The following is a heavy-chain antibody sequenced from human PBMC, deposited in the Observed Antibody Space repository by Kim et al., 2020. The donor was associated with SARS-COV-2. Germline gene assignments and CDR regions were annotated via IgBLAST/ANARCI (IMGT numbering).Heavy chain of an antibody. J-gene: IGHJ4*02. CDR1: GFTFDDYA. D-gene: IGHD6-19*01. CDR2: ISWNSGSI. V-gene: IGHV3-9*01. CDR3: AKDAYSSGWLDY. Sequence: GGSLRLSCAASGFTFDDYAMHWVRQAPGKGLEWDSGISWNSGSIGYADSVKGRFTISRDNAKNSLYLQMNSLRAEDTALYYCAKDAYSSGWLDYWGQGTL.